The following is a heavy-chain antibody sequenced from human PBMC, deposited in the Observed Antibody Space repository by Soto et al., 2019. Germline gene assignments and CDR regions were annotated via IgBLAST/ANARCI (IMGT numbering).Heavy chain of an antibody. V-gene: IGHV3-30*18. CDR2: ISHDGKKD. J-gene: IGHJ3*02. Sequence: QMQLAESGGNVVQPGRSLRLSCLASGFTFRSFGMHWVRQAPGKGLELVATISHDGKKDYYADSVKGRFTVSRDNSRDTIYLEMNSVKVDDSAVYYCAKDMGPSPRPPDSLDIWGQGTVVTVSS. CDR1: GFTFRSFG. CDR3: AKDMGPSPRPPDSLDI. D-gene: IGHD3-10*01.